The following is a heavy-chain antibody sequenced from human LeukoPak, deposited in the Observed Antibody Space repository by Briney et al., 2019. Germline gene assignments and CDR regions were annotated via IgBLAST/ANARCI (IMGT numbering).Heavy chain of an antibody. CDR2: INHSGST. CDR1: GGSFSGYY. V-gene: IGHV4-34*01. Sequence: PSETLSLTCAVYGGSFSGYYWSWIRQPPGKGLEWIGEINHSGSTNYNPSLKSRVTISVDTSKNQSSLKLSSVTAADTAVYYCARGRRYCSSTSCYAFFDYWGQGTLVTVSS. D-gene: IGHD2-2*01. J-gene: IGHJ4*02. CDR3: ARGRRYCSSTSCYAFFDY.